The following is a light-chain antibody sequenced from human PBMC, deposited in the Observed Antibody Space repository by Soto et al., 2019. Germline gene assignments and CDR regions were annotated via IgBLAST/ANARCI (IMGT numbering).Light chain of an antibody. J-gene: IGLJ1*01. CDR3: SLYTSTSNPLYV. CDR1: SSDVGGYNY. Sequence: QSVLTQPASVSGSPGQSITISCTGTSSDVGGYNYVSWYQQHPGKAPKLMIYDVSNRPSGVSNRFSGSKSGNTASLTISGLQAEDEADYSCSLYTSTSNPLYVFGTGTKVTVL. V-gene: IGLV2-14*01. CDR2: DVS.